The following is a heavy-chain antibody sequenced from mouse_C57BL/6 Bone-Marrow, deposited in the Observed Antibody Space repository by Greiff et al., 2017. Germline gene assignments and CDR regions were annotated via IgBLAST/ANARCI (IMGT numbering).Heavy chain of an antibody. CDR3: ARGDYYGPTY. CDR2: IYPRSGNT. Sequence: QQSGAELARPGASVKLSCKASGYTFTSYGISWVKQRTGQGLEWIGEIYPRSGNTYYNEKFKGKATLTADKSSSTAYMGLRSLTSEDSAVYFCARGDYYGPTYWGQGTTLTVSS. D-gene: IGHD1-1*01. J-gene: IGHJ2*01. V-gene: IGHV1-81*01. CDR1: GYTFTSYG.